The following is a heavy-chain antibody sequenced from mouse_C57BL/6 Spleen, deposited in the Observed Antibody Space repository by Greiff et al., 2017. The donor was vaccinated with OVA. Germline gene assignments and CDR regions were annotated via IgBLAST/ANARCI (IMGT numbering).Heavy chain of an antibody. Sequence: EVKLVESGGGLVKPGGSLKLSCAASGFTFSDYGMHWVRQAPEKGLEWVAYISSGSSTIYYADTVKGRFTISRDNAKNTLFLQMTSLRSEDTAMYYCARRDGSSYGYAMDYWGQGTSVTVSS. CDR3: ARRDGSSYGYAMDY. J-gene: IGHJ4*01. V-gene: IGHV5-17*01. D-gene: IGHD1-1*01. CDR1: GFTFSDYG. CDR2: ISSGSSTI.